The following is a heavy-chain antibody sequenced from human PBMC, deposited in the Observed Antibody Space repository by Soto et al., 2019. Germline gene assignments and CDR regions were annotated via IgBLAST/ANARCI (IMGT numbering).Heavy chain of an antibody. J-gene: IGHJ4*01. CDR1: GFIISSYG. CDR2: ISYDGSNK. CDR3: ASWCGIASPGYDGWQAPYDY. Sequence: QVQLVESGGGVVQPGRSLRLSCAASGFIISSYGMHWVRQAPGKGLEWLAVISYDGSNKFYGDSVKGRFTISRDNSKNTLYLQVNSLRAEDPAVYYCASWCGIASPGYDGWQAPYDYWGQGTLVTVSS. D-gene: IGHD3-9*01. V-gene: IGHV3-30*03.